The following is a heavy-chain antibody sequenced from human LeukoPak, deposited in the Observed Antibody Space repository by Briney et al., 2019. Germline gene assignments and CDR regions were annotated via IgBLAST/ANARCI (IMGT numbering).Heavy chain of an antibody. J-gene: IGHJ4*02. Sequence: VSVKVSCKASGYTFTSYGISWVRQAPGQGLEWMGWISAYNGNTNYAQKLQGRVTMTTDTSTNTAYMELRSLRSDDTAVYYCARTDRGYSSSWYDYWGQGTLVTVSS. CDR3: ARTDRGYSSSWYDY. D-gene: IGHD6-13*01. CDR1: GYTFTSYG. V-gene: IGHV1-18*01. CDR2: ISAYNGNT.